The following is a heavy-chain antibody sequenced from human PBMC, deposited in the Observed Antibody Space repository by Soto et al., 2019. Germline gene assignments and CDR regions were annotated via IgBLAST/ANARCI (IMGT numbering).Heavy chain of an antibody. CDR1: GCCVRSGSCY. CDR3: ARVRAYYYDSSGYYVDY. Sequence: TLSLTLNVAGCCVRSGSCYWSWIRQPPGKGLEWIGYIYYSGSTNYNPSLKSRVTISVDTSKNQFSLKLSSVTAADTAVYYCARVRAYYYDSSGYYVDYWGQGTLVTVSS. CDR2: IYYSGST. D-gene: IGHD3-22*01. V-gene: IGHV4-61*01. J-gene: IGHJ4*02.